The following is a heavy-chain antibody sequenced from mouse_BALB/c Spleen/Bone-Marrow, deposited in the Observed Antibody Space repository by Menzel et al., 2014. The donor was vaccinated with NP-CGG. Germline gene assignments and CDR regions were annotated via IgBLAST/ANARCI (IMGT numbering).Heavy chain of an antibody. CDR3: TRDAMDY. CDR1: GFTFXSYT. V-gene: IGHV5-6-4*01. CDR2: ISSGGSYT. Sequence: EVQLVESGGGLVKPEGSLKLSCAASGFTFXSYTMSWVRQTPEKRLEWVATISSGGSYTYYPDSVKGRFTISRDNAKNTLYLQMSSLKSEDTAMYYCTRDAMDYWGQGTSVTVSS. J-gene: IGHJ4*01.